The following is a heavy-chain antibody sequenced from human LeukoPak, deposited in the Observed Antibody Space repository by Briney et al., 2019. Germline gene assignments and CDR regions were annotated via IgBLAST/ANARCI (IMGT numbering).Heavy chain of an antibody. D-gene: IGHD6-13*01. CDR3: ARIIVSGGTDK. Sequence: GGALRLSCVASGFTFSSSAMTWVRQAPGKGLEWVSSVGVISNTYYADSVKGRSTISRDNSKNTLYLQMNSLRAEDTAIYYCARIIVSGGTDKWGQGTLVTVYS. V-gene: IGHV3-23*01. CDR1: GFTFSSSA. CDR2: VGVISNT. J-gene: IGHJ4*02.